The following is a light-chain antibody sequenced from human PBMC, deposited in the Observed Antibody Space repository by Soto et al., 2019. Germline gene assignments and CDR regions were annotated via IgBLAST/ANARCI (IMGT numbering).Light chain of an antibody. CDR3: QQYDSSPLT. CDR2: AAS. V-gene: IGKV3-20*01. CDR1: QSVSSSY. Sequence: EIVLTQSPGTLSLSPGERATLSCRASQSVSSSYLAWYQQKPGQAPRLLIYAASSRATGIPDRFSGSGSGTDFTLTISRLEPEDFAVYYCQQYDSSPLTFGGGTKLEIK. J-gene: IGKJ4*01.